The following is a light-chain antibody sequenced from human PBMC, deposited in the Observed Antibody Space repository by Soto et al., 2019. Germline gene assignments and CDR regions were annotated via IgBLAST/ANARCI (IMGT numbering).Light chain of an antibody. CDR3: QQYGSSPS. V-gene: IGKV3-20*01. CDR1: QSVSSSY. CDR2: GAS. Sequence: EIVLPQSPGTLSLSPGERATLSCRASQSVSSSYLAWYQQKPGQAPRLLIYGASSRATGIPDRFSGSGSGTDFTLTISRLEPEDFAVYYCQQYGSSPSFGGGTKV. J-gene: IGKJ4*01.